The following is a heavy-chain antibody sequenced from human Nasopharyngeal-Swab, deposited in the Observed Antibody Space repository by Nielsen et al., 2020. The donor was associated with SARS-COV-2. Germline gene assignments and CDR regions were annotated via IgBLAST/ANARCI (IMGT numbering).Heavy chain of an antibody. CDR2: IKQDGSEK. D-gene: IGHD6-13*01. CDR1: GFTFSSYW. J-gene: IGHJ6*02. V-gene: IGHV3-7*01. CDR3: ARDQIAAAGNYYYYGMDV. Sequence: GESLKISCAASGFTFSSYWMSWVRQAPGKGLEWMANIKQDGSEKYYVDSVKGRFTISRDNAKNSLYLQMNSLRAEDTAVYYCARDQIAAAGNYYYYGMDVWGQGTTVTVSS.